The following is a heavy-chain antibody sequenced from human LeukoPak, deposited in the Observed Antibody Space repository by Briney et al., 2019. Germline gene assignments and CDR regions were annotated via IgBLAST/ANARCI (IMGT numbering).Heavy chain of an antibody. J-gene: IGHJ6*02. CDR1: GYTFTGYD. V-gene: IGHV1-2*02. D-gene: IGHD4-17*01. Sequence: ASVEVSCKASGYTFTGYDMHWVRQAPGQGLEWMGWINPNSGGKNYAQKFQGRVTMTRDTSISTAYMELSRLRSDDTAVYYCARGGWEATVTTGPYYYYGMDVWGQGTTVTVSS. CDR3: ARGGWEATVTTGPYYYYGMDV. CDR2: INPNSGGK.